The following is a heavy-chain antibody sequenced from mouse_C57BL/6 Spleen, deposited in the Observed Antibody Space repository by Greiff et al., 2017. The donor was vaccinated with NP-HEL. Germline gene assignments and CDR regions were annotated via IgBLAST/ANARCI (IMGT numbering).Heavy chain of an antibody. CDR3: TRYHGSSYDFDY. V-gene: IGHV1-15*01. D-gene: IGHD1-1*01. CDR1: GYTFTDYE. J-gene: IGHJ2*01. Sequence: VQLQQSGAELVRPGASVTLSCKASGYTFTDYEMHWVKQTPVHGLEWIGAIDPETGGTAYNQKFKGKAILTADKSSSTAYMELRSLTSEDSAVYYCTRYHGSSYDFDYWGQGTTLTVSS. CDR2: IDPETGGT.